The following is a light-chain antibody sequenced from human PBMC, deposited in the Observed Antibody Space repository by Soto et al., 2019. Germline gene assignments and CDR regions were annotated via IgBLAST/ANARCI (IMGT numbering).Light chain of an antibody. CDR3: AAWDDRLSGRVL. Sequence: QSVLTQPPSASGTPGQRVTISCSGSSSNIGSNYVYWYQQLPGTAPKVLIYRNNQRPSGVPDRFSGSKSGTSAFLAISGLRSEDEADYFCAAWDDRLSGRVLFGGGTKLTVL. V-gene: IGLV1-47*01. CDR2: RNN. J-gene: IGLJ2*01. CDR1: SSNIGSNY.